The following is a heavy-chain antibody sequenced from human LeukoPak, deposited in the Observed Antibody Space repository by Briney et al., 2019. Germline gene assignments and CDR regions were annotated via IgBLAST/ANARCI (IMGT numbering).Heavy chain of an antibody. V-gene: IGHV3-53*01. CDR2: IYSGGST. CDR3: AREVVAGPTSDAFDI. CDR1: GFTVSSNY. D-gene: IGHD6-19*01. Sequence: GGSLRLSCAASGFTVSSNYMSWVRQAPGKGLEWVSVIYSGGSTYYADSVKGRFTISRDNSKNTLYLQMNSLRAEDTAVYYCAREVVAGPTSDAFDIWGQGTMVTVSS. J-gene: IGHJ3*02.